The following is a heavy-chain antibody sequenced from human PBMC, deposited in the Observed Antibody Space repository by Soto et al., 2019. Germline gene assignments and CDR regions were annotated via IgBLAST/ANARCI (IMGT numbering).Heavy chain of an antibody. Sequence: QVQFVQSGAEVKKPGASVKVSCKASGYTFTSYGVNWVRQAPGQRLECLGWINAGNGNTKYSQKFQDRVTITRDTSASTVYLELSSLRFEDTAVYYCARADDGYDHSGMDVWGQGTTVTVSS. J-gene: IGHJ6*02. D-gene: IGHD5-12*01. V-gene: IGHV1-3*01. CDR3: ARADDGYDHSGMDV. CDR2: INAGNGNT. CDR1: GYTFTSYG.